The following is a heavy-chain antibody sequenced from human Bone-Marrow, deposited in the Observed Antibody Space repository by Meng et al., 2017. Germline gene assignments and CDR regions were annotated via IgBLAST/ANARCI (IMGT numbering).Heavy chain of an antibody. J-gene: IGHJ4*02. D-gene: IGHD3-3*02. V-gene: IGHV3-33*01. CDR3: ARDRGHLYYFDY. Sequence: GESLKISCAASGFTFSSYGMHWVRQAPGKGLEWVAVIWYDGSNKYYADSVKGRFTISRDNSKNTLYLQMNSLRAEDTAVYYCARDRGHLYYFDYWGQGTLVTVSS. CDR2: IWYDGSNK. CDR1: GFTFSSYG.